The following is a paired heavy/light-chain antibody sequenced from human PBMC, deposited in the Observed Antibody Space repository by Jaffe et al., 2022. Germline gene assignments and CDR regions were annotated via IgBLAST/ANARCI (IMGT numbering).Heavy chain of an antibody. CDR3: VRHYYYGSGSYVPWDYYYYMDV. J-gene: IGHJ6*03. CDR2: IYPGDSHT. D-gene: IGHD3-10*01. CDR1: GYSFTSYW. V-gene: IGHV5-51*01. Sequence: EVQLVQSGAEVKKPGQSLKISCKGSGYSFTSYWIGWVRQMPGKGLEWMGIIYPGDSHTTYSPSFQGQVTISADKSISTAYLQWSSLKASDTAMYYCVRHYYYGSGSYVPWDYYYYMDVWGKGTTVTVSS.
Light chain of an antibody. CDR1: QSVSRN. J-gene: IGKJ2*01. Sequence: EIVMTQSPATLSVSPGERATLSCRASQSVSRNLAWYQQKPGQAPRLLIYGASTRATTIPARFSGSGSGTEFTLTISSLQSEDFAIYYCQQYNNWPQYTFGQGTKLEIK. CDR2: GAS. CDR3: QQYNNWPQYT. V-gene: IGKV3-15*01.